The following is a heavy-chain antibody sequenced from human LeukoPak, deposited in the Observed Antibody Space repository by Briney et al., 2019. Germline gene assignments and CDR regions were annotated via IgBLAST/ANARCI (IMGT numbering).Heavy chain of an antibody. CDR1: GGSISSYY. CDR3: ATGLRYFDWSYFDY. CDR2: IYYSGST. V-gene: IGHV4-59*01. D-gene: IGHD3-9*01. Sequence: SETLSLTCTVSGGSISSYYWSWIQQPPGKGLEWIGYIYYSGSTNYNPSLKSRVTISVDTSKNQFSLKLSSVTAADTAVYYCATGLRYFDWSYFDYWGQGTLVTVSS. J-gene: IGHJ4*02.